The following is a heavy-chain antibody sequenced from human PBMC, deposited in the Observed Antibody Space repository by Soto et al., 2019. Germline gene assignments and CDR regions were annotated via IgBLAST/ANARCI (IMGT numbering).Heavy chain of an antibody. CDR2: INQEGRGK. V-gene: IGHV3-7*03. Sequence: GGCLRFPCAASGFTPYSYWMTWVRQAPGKELEWVANINQEGRGKSHVESVKGLCTVSRDKAGSTRYLQLNRLRAEDTAVYYCARVSRAQQIGYPPRGRGQGSRGAVSS. CDR3: ARVSRAQQIGYPPRG. J-gene: IGHJ4*02. CDR1: GFTPYSYW. D-gene: IGHD6-13*01.